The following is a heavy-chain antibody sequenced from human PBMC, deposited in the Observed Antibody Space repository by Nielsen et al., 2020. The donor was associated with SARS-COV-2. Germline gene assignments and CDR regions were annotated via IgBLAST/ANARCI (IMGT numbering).Heavy chain of an antibody. CDR2: IYYGVST. CDR1: GASISSYR. V-gene: IGHV4-59*08. J-gene: IGHJ4*02. D-gene: IGHD5-24*01. CDR3: ARPYRDGYNFYYFDY. Sequence: SETLSLTCTVSGASISSYRWSWIRQPPGQGLEWIGYIYYGVSTKYNPSLEGRVTISLDTSKNQFSLKLTSVTVADTAVYYCARPYRDGYNFYYFDYWGQGTLVTVSS.